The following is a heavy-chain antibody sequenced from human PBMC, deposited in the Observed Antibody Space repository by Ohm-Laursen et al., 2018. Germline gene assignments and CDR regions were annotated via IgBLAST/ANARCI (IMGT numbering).Heavy chain of an antibody. V-gene: IGHV3-74*01. Sequence: SLRLSCAASGFTFNNYWMHWVRQAPGKGLVWVSRINSDGSTTNYADSVKGRFTISRGNAKNTLYLQMNSLGAEDTALYYCVGGYITVFHYWGQGTLVTVSS. CDR3: VGGYITVFHY. CDR1: GFTFNNYW. J-gene: IGHJ4*02. D-gene: IGHD5-12*01. CDR2: INSDGSTT.